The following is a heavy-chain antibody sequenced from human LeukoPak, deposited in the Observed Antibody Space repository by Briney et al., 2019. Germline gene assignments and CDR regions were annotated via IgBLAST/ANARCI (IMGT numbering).Heavy chain of an antibody. D-gene: IGHD3-22*01. Sequence: ASVKVSCKASGYTFTSYDIDWVRQAPGQGLEWMGIINPSGGSTSYAQKFQGRVTMTRDTSTSTVYMELSSLRSEDTAVYYCARDQGIVVVTDAFDIWGQGTMVTVSS. CDR3: ARDQGIVVVTDAFDI. J-gene: IGHJ3*02. CDR2: INPSGGST. CDR1: GYTFTSYD. V-gene: IGHV1-46*01.